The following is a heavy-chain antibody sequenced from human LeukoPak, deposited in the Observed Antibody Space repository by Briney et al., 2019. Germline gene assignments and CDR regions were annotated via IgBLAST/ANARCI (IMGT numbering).Heavy chain of an antibody. CDR1: GDSVSSNSAA. Sequence: SQTLSLTCAISGDSVSSNSAAWNWIRQSPSRGLEWLGRTYYRSKWYNDYAVSVKSRITINPDTSKNQFSLQLNSVTPEDTAVYYCARDPPPYPQIAARPTYYYYYMDVWGKGTTVTVSS. J-gene: IGHJ6*03. CDR2: TYYRSKWYN. D-gene: IGHD6-6*01. V-gene: IGHV6-1*01. CDR3: ARDPPPYPQIAARPTYYYYYMDV.